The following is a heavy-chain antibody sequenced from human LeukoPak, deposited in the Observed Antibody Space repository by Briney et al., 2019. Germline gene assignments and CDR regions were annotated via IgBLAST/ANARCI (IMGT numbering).Heavy chain of an antibody. V-gene: IGHV3-30*18. Sequence: GGSLRLSCAASGFTFSSYSMNWVRQAPGKGLEWVSSISYGGTNRFYAGSVKGRFTISRDDSKNTLYLLMNSLRTEDTAMYYCAKDSSGNSGNIDSWGQGTLVTVSS. CDR1: GFTFSSYS. CDR3: AKDSSGNSGNIDS. J-gene: IGHJ4*02. D-gene: IGHD5-12*01. CDR2: ISYGGTNR.